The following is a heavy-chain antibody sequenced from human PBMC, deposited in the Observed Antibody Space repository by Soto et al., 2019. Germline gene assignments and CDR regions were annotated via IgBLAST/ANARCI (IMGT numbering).Heavy chain of an antibody. CDR1: GFTFSTYA. CDR3: ARDPRRYYDYVWGSYRPGGNWFDP. CDR2: ISASGGST. Sequence: AGGSLRLSCAASGFTFSTYAMTWVRQAPGKGLEWVSAISASGGSTYYADSVKGRFTISRDNSKNTLYLQMNSLRAEDTAVYYCARDPRRYYDYVWGSYRPGGNWFDPWGQGTLVTVSS. V-gene: IGHV3-23*01. D-gene: IGHD3-16*02. J-gene: IGHJ5*02.